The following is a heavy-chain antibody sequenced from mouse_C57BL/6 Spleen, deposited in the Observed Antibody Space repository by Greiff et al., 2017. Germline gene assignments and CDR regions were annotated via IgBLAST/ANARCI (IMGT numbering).Heavy chain of an antibody. D-gene: IGHD1-1*01. V-gene: IGHV1-82*01. CDR3: ARDYYGSSSAWFAY. Sequence: QVQLQQSGPELVKPGASVKISCKASGYAFSSSWMNWVKQRPGKGLEWIGRIYPGDGDTNYNGKFKGKATLTADKSSSTAYMQLSSLTSEDSAVDFCARDYYGSSSAWFAYWGQGTLVTVSA. J-gene: IGHJ3*01. CDR2: IYPGDGDT. CDR1: GYAFSSSW.